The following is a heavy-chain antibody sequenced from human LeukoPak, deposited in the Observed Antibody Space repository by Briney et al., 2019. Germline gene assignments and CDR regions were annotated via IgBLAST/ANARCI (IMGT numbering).Heavy chain of an antibody. CDR1: GFTFSDYY. J-gene: IGHJ4*02. CDR3: ARASDTYYYDSSGPPVSY. CDR2: ISSSGSTI. Sequence: PGGPLRLSCAASGFTFSDYYMSWIRQAPGKGLEWVSYISSSGSTIYYADSVKGRFTISRDNAKNSLYLQMNSLRAEDTAAYYCARASDTYYYDSSGPPVSYWGQGTLVTVSS. D-gene: IGHD3-22*01. V-gene: IGHV3-11*04.